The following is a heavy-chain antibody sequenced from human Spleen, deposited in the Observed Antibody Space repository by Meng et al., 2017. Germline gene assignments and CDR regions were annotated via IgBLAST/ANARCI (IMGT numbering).Heavy chain of an antibody. CDR3: ARGIRGYSYAYDY. D-gene: IGHD5-18*01. J-gene: IGHJ4*02. Sequence: QVQLQQWGAGLLKPSETLSLTCGVYGGSFSGYYWTWIRQPPGKGLEWIGEINHSGSTNYNPSLKSRVTISVDTSKNQFPLKLSSVTAADTAVYYCARGIRGYSYAYDYWGQGTLVTVSS. CDR1: GGSFSGYY. V-gene: IGHV4-34*01. CDR2: INHSGST.